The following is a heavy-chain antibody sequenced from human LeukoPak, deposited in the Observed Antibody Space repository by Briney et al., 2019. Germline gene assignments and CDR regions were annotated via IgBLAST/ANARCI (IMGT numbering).Heavy chain of an antibody. J-gene: IGHJ4*02. CDR1: GFTFSSYG. Sequence: GGSLRLSCAASGFTFSSYGMHWVRQAPGKGLEWVAFIRYDGSNKYYADSVKGRFTISRDNSKNTLYLQMNSLRAEDTAVYYCAKHALSPYGDYEWYFDYWGQGTLVTVSS. V-gene: IGHV3-30*02. CDR2: IRYDGSNK. CDR3: AKHALSPYGDYEWYFDY. D-gene: IGHD4-17*01.